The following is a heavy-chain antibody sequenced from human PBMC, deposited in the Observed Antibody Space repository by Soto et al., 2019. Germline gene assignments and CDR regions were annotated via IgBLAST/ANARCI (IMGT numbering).Heavy chain of an antibody. D-gene: IGHD6-6*01. J-gene: IGHJ4*02. CDR1: GGTFSSYA. Sequence: SVKVSCKASGGTFSSYAISWVRQAPGQGLEWMGGIIPIFGTANYAQKFQGRVTITADESTSTAYMELSSLRSEDTAVYYCARDNVAARLFAHYWGQGTLVTVYS. CDR2: IIPIFGTA. CDR3: ARDNVAARLFAHY. V-gene: IGHV1-69*13.